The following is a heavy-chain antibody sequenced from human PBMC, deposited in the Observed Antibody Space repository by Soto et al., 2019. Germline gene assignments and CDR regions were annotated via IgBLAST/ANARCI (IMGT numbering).Heavy chain of an antibody. Sequence: SETLSLTCAVSGGSISSSNWWSWVRQPPGKGLEWIGEIYHSGSTNYNPSLKSRVTISVDKSKNQFSLKLSSVTAADTAVYYCASVRGGYYYAMDVWGQGTPVTAP. CDR3: ASVRGGYYYAMDV. J-gene: IGHJ6*02. D-gene: IGHD3-10*02. V-gene: IGHV4-4*02. CDR2: IYHSGST. CDR1: GGSISSSNW.